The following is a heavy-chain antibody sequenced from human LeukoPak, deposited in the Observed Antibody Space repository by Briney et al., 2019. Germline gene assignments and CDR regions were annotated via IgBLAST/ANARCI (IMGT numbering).Heavy chain of an antibody. Sequence: GGSLRLSCAASGFTVSSNYMSWVRQAPGKGLECVSCISGSGTSTYYADSVKGRFTISRDNSKNTLYLQMNSLRAEDTAVYYCAKDRAGENYYDSSAFDYWGQGSLVTVSS. D-gene: IGHD3-22*01. CDR2: ISGSGTST. J-gene: IGHJ4*02. CDR1: GFTVSSNY. V-gene: IGHV3-23*01. CDR3: AKDRAGENYYDSSAFDY.